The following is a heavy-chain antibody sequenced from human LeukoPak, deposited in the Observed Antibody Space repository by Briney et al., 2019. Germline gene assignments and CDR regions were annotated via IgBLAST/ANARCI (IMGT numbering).Heavy chain of an antibody. J-gene: IGHJ4*02. V-gene: IGHV4-59*01. CDR3: AKDSSGWYVN. CDR1: GGSISSYY. Sequence: PSETLSLTCTVSGGSISSYYWSWIRQPPGKGLEWIGYIYYSGSTNYNPSLKSRVTISVDTSKNQFSLKLSSVTAADTAVYYCAKDSSGWYVNWGQGTLVTVSS. D-gene: IGHD6-19*01. CDR2: IYYSGST.